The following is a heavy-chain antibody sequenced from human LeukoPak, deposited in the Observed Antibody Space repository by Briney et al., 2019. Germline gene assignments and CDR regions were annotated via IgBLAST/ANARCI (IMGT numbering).Heavy chain of an antibody. Sequence: ASMKVSCKASGGTFSSYAISWVRQAPGQGLEWMGGIIPIFGTANYAQKFQGRVTITADESTSTAYMELSSLRSEDTAVYYCARLLGYYDSSGYYYFDYWGQGTLVTVSS. CDR1: GGTFSSYA. J-gene: IGHJ4*02. V-gene: IGHV1-69*13. CDR3: ARLLGYYDSSGYYYFDY. CDR2: IIPIFGTA. D-gene: IGHD3-22*01.